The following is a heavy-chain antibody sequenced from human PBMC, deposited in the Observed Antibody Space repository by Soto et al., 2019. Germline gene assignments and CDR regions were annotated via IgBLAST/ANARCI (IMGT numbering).Heavy chain of an antibody. D-gene: IGHD2-2*01. V-gene: IGHV1-69*01. CDR1: GGTFSSYA. CDR2: IIPIFGTA. CDR3: AGSRTSHYYYYYGMDV. J-gene: IGHJ6*02. Sequence: QVQLVQSGAEVQKPGSSVKVSCKASGGTFSSYAISWVRQAPGQGLEWMGGIIPIFGTANYAQKFQGRVTITADESTSTAYMELSSLRSEDTAVYYCAGSRTSHYYYYYGMDVWGQGTTVTVSS.